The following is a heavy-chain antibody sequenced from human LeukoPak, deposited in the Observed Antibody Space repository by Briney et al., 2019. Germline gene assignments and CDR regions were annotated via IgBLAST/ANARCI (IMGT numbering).Heavy chain of an antibody. CDR3: AKDRARGGWFDP. CDR2: IRYDGGDK. V-gene: IGHV3-30*02. Sequence: GGSLRLSCAASGFTFSSYAMHWVRQAPGKGLERVAFIRYDGGDKYYTDSVKGRFTISRDNSKNTLYLQMNSLRAEDTAVYYCAKDRARGGWFDPWGQGTLVTVSS. D-gene: IGHD3-3*01. CDR1: GFTFSSYA. J-gene: IGHJ5*02.